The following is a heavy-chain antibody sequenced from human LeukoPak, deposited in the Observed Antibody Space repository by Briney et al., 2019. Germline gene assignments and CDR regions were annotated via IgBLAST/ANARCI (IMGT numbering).Heavy chain of an antibody. Sequence: PGGSLRLSCAASGFTFSSYGMHWVRQAPGKGLEWVAVISYDGSNKYYADSVKGRFTISRDDSKKKLYLQMDSLRAEDTAVYYCARAVGGYWGQGTLVTVSS. V-gene: IGHV3-30*03. CDR3: ARAVGGY. CDR2: ISYDGSNK. J-gene: IGHJ4*02. CDR1: GFTFSSYG. D-gene: IGHD2-15*01.